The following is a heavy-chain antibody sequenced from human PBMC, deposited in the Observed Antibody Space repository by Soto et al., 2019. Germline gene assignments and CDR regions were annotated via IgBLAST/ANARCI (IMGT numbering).Heavy chain of an antibody. CDR3: ARDNSIAAAGSWWFDP. J-gene: IGHJ5*02. V-gene: IGHV1-46*01. D-gene: IGHD6-13*01. CDR1: GYSFTSYY. Sequence: WASVKVSCKASGYSFTSYYMHWERRAPGKGLEWMGVINPRGECTRYAQKFQGRVTMTRDTSTNTDYMELRSLRSEDTAVYYCARDNSIAAAGSWWFDPWGQGTLVTVSS. CDR2: INPRGECT.